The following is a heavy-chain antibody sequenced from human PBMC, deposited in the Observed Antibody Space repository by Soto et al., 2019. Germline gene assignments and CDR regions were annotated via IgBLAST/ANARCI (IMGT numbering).Heavy chain of an antibody. Sequence: SETLSLTCTVSGGSINSYYWSWIRQPPGKGLEWTGYIYYSGSTNYNPSLKSRVTISVDTSKNQLSLKLSSVTAADTAVYYCARIRIGSVAFLDYWGQGTLVTVS. J-gene: IGHJ4*02. CDR3: ARIRIGSVAFLDY. CDR2: IYYSGST. D-gene: IGHD2-15*01. CDR1: GGSINSYY. V-gene: IGHV4-59*01.